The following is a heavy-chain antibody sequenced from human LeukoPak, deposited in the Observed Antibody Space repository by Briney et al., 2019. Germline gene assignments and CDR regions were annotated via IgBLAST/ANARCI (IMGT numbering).Heavy chain of an antibody. V-gene: IGHV3-21*04. CDR1: GFTFSSYS. J-gene: IGHJ3*02. CDR3: AKSWNYYDSSGDDALDI. D-gene: IGHD3-22*01. Sequence: GGSLRLSCAASGFTFSSYSMNWVRQAPGKGLEWVSSISSSSSYIYYADSVKGRFTISRDNAKNSLYLQMNSLRVEDTAVYYCAKSWNYYDSSGDDALDIWGQGTMVTVSS. CDR2: ISSSSSYI.